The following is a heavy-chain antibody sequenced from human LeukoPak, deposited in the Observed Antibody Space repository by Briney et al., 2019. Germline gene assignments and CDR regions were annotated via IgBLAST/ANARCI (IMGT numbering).Heavy chain of an antibody. CDR3: VREFGKIDGGT. D-gene: IGHD3-16*01. Sequence: GGSLRLSCAASGFTFSSYWMHWVRQAPGKGLVWVSLINSDGSITSYADSVKGRFTISRDNAKNTPFLQMNSLRAEDTAVYYCVREFGKIDGGTWGQGTLVTVSS. V-gene: IGHV3-74*01. J-gene: IGHJ5*02. CDR2: INSDGSIT. CDR1: GFTFSSYW.